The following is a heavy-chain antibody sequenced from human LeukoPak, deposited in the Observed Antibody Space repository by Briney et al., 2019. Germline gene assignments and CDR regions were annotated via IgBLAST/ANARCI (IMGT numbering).Heavy chain of an antibody. Sequence: GGSLRLSCAASGFTFSNAWMSWVRQAPGKGLEWVGRIKSKTDGGTTDYAAPVEGRFTISRDDSKNTLYLQMNSLKTEDTAVYYCTTGTYYYDSSGYYYFDYWGQGTLVTVSS. CDR1: GFTFSNAW. CDR2: IKSKTDGGTT. D-gene: IGHD3-22*01. CDR3: TTGTYYYDSSGYYYFDY. J-gene: IGHJ4*02. V-gene: IGHV3-15*01.